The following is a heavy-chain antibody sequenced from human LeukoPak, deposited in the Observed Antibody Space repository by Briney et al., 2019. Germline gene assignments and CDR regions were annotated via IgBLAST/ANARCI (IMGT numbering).Heavy chain of an antibody. Sequence: SETLSLTCTVSGASITTYYWSWIRQSPGKGLEWIGYLYYRGSPNYNPSLKSRVTISVDTSKNHFSLTLSSVTVADTAVYYCAKLQPNSGEWAFDIWGQGTMVTVSS. J-gene: IGHJ3*02. V-gene: IGHV4-59*01. CDR2: LYYRGSP. D-gene: IGHD1-1*01. CDR1: GASITTYY. CDR3: AKLQPNSGEWAFDI.